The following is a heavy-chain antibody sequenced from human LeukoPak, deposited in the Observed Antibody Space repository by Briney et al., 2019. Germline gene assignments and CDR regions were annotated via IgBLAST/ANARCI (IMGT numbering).Heavy chain of an antibody. CDR2: IYHSGST. CDR3: ARGYASNGCDY. V-gene: IGHV4-38-2*01. Sequence: KPSETLSLTCAVSDYSISNGYYWGWIRQPPGKGLEWIGSIYHSGSTYYNPSLKSRVTISVDTSKNQFSLKLSSVTAADTAVYYCARGYASNGCDYWGQGTLVTVSS. CDR1: DYSISNGYY. D-gene: IGHD6-19*01. J-gene: IGHJ4*02.